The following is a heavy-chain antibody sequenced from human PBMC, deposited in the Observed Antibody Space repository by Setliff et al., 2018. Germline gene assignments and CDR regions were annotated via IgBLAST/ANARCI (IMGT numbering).Heavy chain of an antibody. CDR2: MNPNSGNT. J-gene: IGHJ3*02. CDR3: ARSEANGGHDPFDI. CDR1: GYTFTSYD. V-gene: IGHV1-8*02. D-gene: IGHD5-12*01. Sequence: ASVKVSCKASGYTFTSYDINWVRQATGQGLEWMGWMNPNSGNTGYAQKFQGRVTMTRNTSISTAYMELSSLRSEDTAVYYCARSEANGGHDPFDIWGQGTMVTVSS.